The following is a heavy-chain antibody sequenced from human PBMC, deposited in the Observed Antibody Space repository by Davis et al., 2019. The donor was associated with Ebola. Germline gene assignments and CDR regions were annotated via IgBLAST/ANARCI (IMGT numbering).Heavy chain of an antibody. CDR3: GSPVVA. V-gene: IGHV3-74*01. CDR2: IKSDGSSA. D-gene: IGHD2-15*01. CDR1: GFTFSGHW. J-gene: IGHJ4*02. Sequence: PGGSLRLSCAASGFTFSGHWMHWVRQAPGKGLVWVSQIKSDGSSATYADSVKGRFTISRDNAKNTLYLQMNSLRAEDTAVYYCGSPVVAWGRGTLVTVSS.